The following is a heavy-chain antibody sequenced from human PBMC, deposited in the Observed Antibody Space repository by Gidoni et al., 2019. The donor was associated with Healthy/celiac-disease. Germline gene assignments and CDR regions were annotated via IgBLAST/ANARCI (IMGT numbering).Heavy chain of an antibody. CDR1: GSSFSSDA. CDR2: SSGGGGSK. CDR3: AKGRVAVAGYYFDY. V-gene: IGHV3-23*01. Sequence: EVQLLESGGGLVQPGASLRLSCAASGSSFSSDAMRCVPQGPGKGRGWVVGSSGGGGSKDYADSVKGRFTICRDNSKNTMNRQMNSMRAEDTGVYYGAKGRVAVAGYYFDYWGQGTLVTVSS. D-gene: IGHD6-19*01. J-gene: IGHJ4*02.